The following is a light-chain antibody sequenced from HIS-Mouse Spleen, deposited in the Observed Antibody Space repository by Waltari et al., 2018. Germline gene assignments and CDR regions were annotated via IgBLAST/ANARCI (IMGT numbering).Light chain of an antibody. CDR3: QQLNSYPPT. Sequence: DIQLTQSPSFLSASVGDRVTINCRASQGISSYLAWYQQKPGKAPKLLIYAASTLQSGVPSRFSGSGSGTEFTLTIGSLQPEDFATYYCQQLNSYPPTFGQGTKVEIK. V-gene: IGKV1-9*01. CDR1: QGISSY. CDR2: AAS. J-gene: IGKJ1*01.